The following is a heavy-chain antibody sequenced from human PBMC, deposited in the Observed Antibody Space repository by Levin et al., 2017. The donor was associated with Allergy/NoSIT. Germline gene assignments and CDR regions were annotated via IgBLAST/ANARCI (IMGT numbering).Heavy chain of an antibody. J-gene: IGHJ4*02. Sequence: PGGSLRLSCAASGFSFSFYGMHWVRQAPGKGLEWVAVIGHDGRNENYADSVKGRFTISRDNSKSTLYLQMTSVRAEDTAVYYCARDFSRGKYFDYWGQGTLVTVSS. V-gene: IGHV3-33*01. CDR3: ARDFSRGKYFDY. CDR1: GFSFSFYG. CDR2: IGHDGRNE. D-gene: IGHD3-10*01.